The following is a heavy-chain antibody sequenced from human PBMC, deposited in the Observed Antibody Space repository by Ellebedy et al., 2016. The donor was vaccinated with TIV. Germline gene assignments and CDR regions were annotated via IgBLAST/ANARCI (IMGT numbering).Heavy chain of an antibody. D-gene: IGHD4-11*01. CDR1: GFAINSNY. V-gene: IGHV3-66*01. CDR3: ASETFIDVDLTVWGVFHI. Sequence: GESLKISCAASGFAINSNYMSWVRQAPGKGLEWVSTIYTNGSTCYADSVRGRFTISRDTSENTRYLQINGLRAEDTAVYFCASETFIDVDLTVWGVFHIWGQGTMVAVSS. J-gene: IGHJ3*02. CDR2: IYTNGST.